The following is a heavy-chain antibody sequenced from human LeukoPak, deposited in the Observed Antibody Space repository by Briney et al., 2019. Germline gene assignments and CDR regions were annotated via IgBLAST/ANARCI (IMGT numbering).Heavy chain of an antibody. Sequence: GGSLRLSCAVSGFTFSSYAMSWVRQAPGEGLEWVSRINSDGSSTSYADSVKGRFTISRDNAKNTLYLQMNSLRAEDTAVYYCARDGSSWSNWLDPWGQGTLVTVSS. CDR1: GFTFSSYA. CDR3: ARDGSSWSNWLDP. CDR2: INSDGSST. D-gene: IGHD6-13*01. V-gene: IGHV3-74*01. J-gene: IGHJ5*02.